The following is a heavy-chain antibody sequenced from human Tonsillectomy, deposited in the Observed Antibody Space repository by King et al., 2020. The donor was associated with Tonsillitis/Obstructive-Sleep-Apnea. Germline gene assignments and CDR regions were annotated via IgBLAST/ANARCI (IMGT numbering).Heavy chain of an antibody. CDR2: IYWDDDK. D-gene: IGHD3-10*01. CDR1: GFSLSTSGVG. J-gene: IGHJ4*02. Sequence: TLKESGPTLVKPPQTLTLTCTFSGFSLSTSGVGVGWIRQPPGKALEWLALIYWDDDKRYSPSLKSRLTITKDTSKNQVVLAMTNMDPVDTGTYYCAHSVWASGSYYSYFDYWGQGTLVTVSS. V-gene: IGHV2-5*02. CDR3: AHSVWASGSYYSYFDY.